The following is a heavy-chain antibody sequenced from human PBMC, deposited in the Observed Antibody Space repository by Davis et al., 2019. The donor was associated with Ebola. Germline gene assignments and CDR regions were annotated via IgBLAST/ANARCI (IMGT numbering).Heavy chain of an antibody. CDR2: INAGDGST. Sequence: AASVKVSCKASEYTFIKYAIHWVRQAPGQRLEWMGGINAGDGSTKYSENFQGRLTVTRDTSASTAYMELRSLRSDDTAVYYCARGLPSSCEDYWGQGTLVTVSS. D-gene: IGHD6-13*01. CDR3: ARGLPSSCEDY. J-gene: IGHJ4*02. V-gene: IGHV1-3*01. CDR1: EYTFIKYA.